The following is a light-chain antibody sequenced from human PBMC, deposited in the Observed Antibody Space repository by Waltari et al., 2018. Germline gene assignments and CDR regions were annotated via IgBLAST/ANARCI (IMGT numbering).Light chain of an antibody. J-gene: IGLJ2*01. CDR1: LLTEKY. Sequence: SYELTQPSSVSVSPGQTAQITCSGDLLTEKYARWFQQKPGQAPVMLIYRDSERPSGVPEQFSGSSSGPTVTLTISGAQDEDEADYYCYSASDDNLIFGGGTKLTVL. CDR2: RDS. V-gene: IGLV3-27*01. CDR3: YSASDDNLI.